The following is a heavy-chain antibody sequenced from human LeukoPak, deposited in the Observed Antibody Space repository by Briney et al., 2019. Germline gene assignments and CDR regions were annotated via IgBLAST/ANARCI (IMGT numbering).Heavy chain of an antibody. CDR2: IYSGGST. J-gene: IGHJ6*03. CDR1: GFTVSSNY. CDR3: AKSRGSSSWYPLGNYYYYYMDV. V-gene: IGHV3-53*01. D-gene: IGHD6-13*01. Sequence: GGSLRLSCAASGFTVSSNYMSWVRQAPGKGLEWVSVIYSGGSTYYADSVKGRFTISRDNSKNTLYLQTNSLRAEDTAVYYCAKSRGSSSWYPLGNYYYYYMDVWGKGTTVTVSS.